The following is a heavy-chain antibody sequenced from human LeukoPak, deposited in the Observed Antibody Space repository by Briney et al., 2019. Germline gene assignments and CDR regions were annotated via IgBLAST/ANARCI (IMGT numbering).Heavy chain of an antibody. V-gene: IGHV3-7*01. CDR1: GFSFSDYW. D-gene: IGHD2-21*02. CDR2: INQDGSQN. J-gene: IGHJ3*02. CDR3: AREVTASSFDI. Sequence: GGSLRLSCAASGFSFSDYWMSWVRQAPGRGLEWVGNINQDGSQNSSVDSVKGRFTISRDNAKNSLYLQMNSLGAEDTALYYSAREVTASSFDILGQGTMVTVSS.